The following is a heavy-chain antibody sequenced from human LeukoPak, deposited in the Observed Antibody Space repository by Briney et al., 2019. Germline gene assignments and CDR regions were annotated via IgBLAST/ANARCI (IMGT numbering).Heavy chain of an antibody. D-gene: IGHD3-9*01. V-gene: IGHV1-69*01. CDR3: ASDGNDILTGYFFDY. Sequence: SVKVSCKASEGXFSSYAMSWVRQAPGQGLEWMGGIIPIFGTANYAQKFQGRVTITADESTSTAYMELSSLRSEDTAVYYCASDGNDILTGYFFDYWGQGTLVTVSS. CDR1: EGXFSSYA. CDR2: IIPIFGTA. J-gene: IGHJ4*02.